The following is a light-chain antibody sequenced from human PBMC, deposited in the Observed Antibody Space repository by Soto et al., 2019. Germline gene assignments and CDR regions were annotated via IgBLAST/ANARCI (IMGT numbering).Light chain of an antibody. CDR2: DAS. V-gene: IGKV3-11*01. CDR1: QTVTNH. CDR3: QQRMNWPLT. J-gene: IGKJ4*01. Sequence: EIVLTQSPDTLSLSPGGRATLACRASQTVTNHLAWYQQKAGQPPRLLIFDASTRASGIPPRFSGSGSGTDFTLTISRVDPDDFAVYYCQQRMNWPLTFGGGTKVDIK.